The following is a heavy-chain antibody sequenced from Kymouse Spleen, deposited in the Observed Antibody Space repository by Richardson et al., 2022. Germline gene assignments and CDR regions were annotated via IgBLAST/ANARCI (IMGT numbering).Heavy chain of an antibody. CDR2: ISWNSGSI. CDR3: AKEYSSSYYYYYGMDV. CDR1: GFTFDDYA. D-gene: IGHD6-6*01. J-gene: IGHJ6*02. V-gene: IGHV3-9*01. Sequence: EVQLVESGGGLVQPGRSLRLSCAASGFTFDDYAMHWVRQAPGKGLEWVSGISWNSGSIGYADSVKGRFTISRDNAKNSLYLQMNSLRAEDTALYYCAKEYSSSYYYYYGMDVWGQGTTVTVSS.